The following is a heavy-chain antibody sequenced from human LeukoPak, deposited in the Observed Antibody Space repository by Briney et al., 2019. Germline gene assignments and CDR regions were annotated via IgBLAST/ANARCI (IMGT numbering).Heavy chain of an antibody. CDR2: IYYSGST. CDR3: ARDGYGGNPGGI. J-gene: IGHJ3*02. V-gene: IGHV4-39*02. Sequence: KPSETLSLTCTVSGGSISSSSYYWGWIRQPPGKGLEWIGSIYYSGSTYYNPSLKSRVTISVDTSKNQFSLKLSSVTAADTAVYYCARDGYGGNPGGIWGQGTMVTVSS. D-gene: IGHD4-23*01. CDR1: GGSISSSSYY.